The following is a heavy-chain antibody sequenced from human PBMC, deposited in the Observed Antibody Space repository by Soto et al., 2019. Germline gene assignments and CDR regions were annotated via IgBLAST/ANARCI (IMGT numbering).Heavy chain of an antibody. CDR3: ATDGHYYDSSGYYAPFDY. D-gene: IGHD3-22*01. V-gene: IGHV1-24*01. Sequence: ASVKVSCKVSGYTLTELSMHWLRQAPGKGLEWMGTFDPEIGETVYAQKFRGRVTMTEDTSTDTAYMELSSLRSEDTAVYYCATDGHYYDSSGYYAPFDYWGQGTLVTVSS. CDR2: FDPEIGET. J-gene: IGHJ4*02. CDR1: GYTLTELS.